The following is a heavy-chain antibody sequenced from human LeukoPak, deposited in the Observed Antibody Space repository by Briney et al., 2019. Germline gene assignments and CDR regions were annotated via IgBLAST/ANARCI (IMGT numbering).Heavy chain of an antibody. D-gene: IGHD3-9*01. V-gene: IGHV1-18*01. CDR2: ISTYNGDT. CDR1: GYPFTTYG. J-gene: IGHJ5*02. Sequence: GASVKVSYKSSGYPFTTYGISWVRQAPGQGLEWMGWISTYNGDTNYAQKFQGRVIMTTDTSTSTVYIELRSLRSDDTAAYYCAREWWGYDVLTGDNWFDPWGQGTLVTVSS. CDR3: AREWWGYDVLTGDNWFDP.